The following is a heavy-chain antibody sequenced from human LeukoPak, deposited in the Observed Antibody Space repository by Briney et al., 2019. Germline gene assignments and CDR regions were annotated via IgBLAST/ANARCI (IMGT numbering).Heavy chain of an antibody. CDR1: GFTFSTFF. CDR3: ATPSDSSGWYGV. Sequence: GGSLRLSCVASGFTFSTFFMTWVRRAPGKGLEWVSAISGSGGNTYYTDSVKGRFTISRDNSKNTLYLQMNSLRGEDTAVYYCATPSDSSGWYGVWGQGTLVTVSS. CDR2: ISGSGGNT. J-gene: IGHJ4*02. D-gene: IGHD6-19*01. V-gene: IGHV3-23*01.